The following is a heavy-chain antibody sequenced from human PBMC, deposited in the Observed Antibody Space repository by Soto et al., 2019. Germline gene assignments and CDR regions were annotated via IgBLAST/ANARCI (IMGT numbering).Heavy chain of an antibody. Sequence: GSLRPSCAASGFTFSSYAMSWVRQAPGKGLEWVSALYDVDGSFYADSVKGRFTTSSDSSKTTVYLQMNDLRPDDTAVYYCATWHEREHAYDVWGQGTTVTVSS. CDR2: LYDVDGS. V-gene: IGHV3-23*01. J-gene: IGHJ3*01. CDR1: GFTFSSYA. CDR3: ATWHEREHAYDV. D-gene: IGHD1-1*01.